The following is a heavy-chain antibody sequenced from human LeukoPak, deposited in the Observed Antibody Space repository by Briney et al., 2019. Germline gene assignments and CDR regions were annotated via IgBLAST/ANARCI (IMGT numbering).Heavy chain of an antibody. CDR1: GGSMGSSSDY. V-gene: IGHV4-39*07. CDR2: IHYSGST. CDR3: ARVLEAYCSSTSCYRKTDYYYYMDV. J-gene: IGHJ6*03. Sequence: PSETLSLTCTVSGGSMGSSSDYWGWIRQPPGKGLEWIGSIHYSGSTYYNPSLKSRVTISVDTSKNQFSLKLRSVTAADTAVYYCARVLEAYCSSTSCYRKTDYYYYMDVWGKGTTVTVSS. D-gene: IGHD2-2*02.